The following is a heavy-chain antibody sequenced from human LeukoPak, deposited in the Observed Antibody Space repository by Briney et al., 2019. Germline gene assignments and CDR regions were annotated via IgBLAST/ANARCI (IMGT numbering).Heavy chain of an antibody. Sequence: GGSLRLSCAASGFTFSSYWMSWVRQAPGKGLEWVANIKQDGSKIHYVDSVKARFTISRDNAKNSLYLQMNSLRAEDTAVYYCVREWAIWGQGTMVTVSS. CDR3: VREWAI. V-gene: IGHV3-7*01. CDR2: IKQDGSKI. CDR1: GFTFSSYW. J-gene: IGHJ3*02.